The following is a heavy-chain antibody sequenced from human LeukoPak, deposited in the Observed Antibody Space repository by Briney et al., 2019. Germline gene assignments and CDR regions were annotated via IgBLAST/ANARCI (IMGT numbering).Heavy chain of an antibody. CDR1: GFTFSSYS. Sequence: GGSLRLSCAASGFTFSSYSMNWVRQAPGKGLEWVAVISYDGSNKYYADSVKGRFTISRDNSKNTLYLQMNSLRAEDTAVYYCAKDLASFDYWGQGTLVTVSS. CDR2: ISYDGSNK. V-gene: IGHV3-30*18. CDR3: AKDLASFDY. J-gene: IGHJ4*02. D-gene: IGHD1-26*01.